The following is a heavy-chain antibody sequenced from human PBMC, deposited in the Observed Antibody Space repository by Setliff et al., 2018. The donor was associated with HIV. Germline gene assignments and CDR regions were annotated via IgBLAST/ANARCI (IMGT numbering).Heavy chain of an antibody. CDR1: GGSISSGSYH. J-gene: IGHJ3*02. CDR3: ARGGRGGCEPYYDVWSGYHDTFDI. D-gene: IGHD3-3*01. V-gene: IGHV4-61*09. CDR2: IYTSGNT. Sequence: SETLSLTCTVSGGSISSGSYHWSWLRQRAGNGLEWIGHIYTSGNTKYNPSIKGRVTITVDTSKTQFSLRLSSVTASDPAVYYCARGGRGGCEPYYDVWSGYHDTFDIWGQGTMVTVSS.